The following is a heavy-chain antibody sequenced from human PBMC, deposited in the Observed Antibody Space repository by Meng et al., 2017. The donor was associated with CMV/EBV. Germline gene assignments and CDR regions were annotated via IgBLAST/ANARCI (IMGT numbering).Heavy chain of an antibody. CDR1: GGSISSGDYY. V-gene: IGHV4-30-4*08. CDR2: IYYSGST. D-gene: IGHD2-2*01. CDR3: ARGVAPIVVVPAAMSRRGMDV. Sequence: LRLSCTVSGGSISSGDYYWSWIRQPPGKGLEWIGYIYYSGSTYYNPSLKSRVTISVDTSKNQFSLKLSSVTAADTAVYYCARGVAPIVVVPAAMSRRGMDVWGQGTTVTVSS. J-gene: IGHJ6*02.